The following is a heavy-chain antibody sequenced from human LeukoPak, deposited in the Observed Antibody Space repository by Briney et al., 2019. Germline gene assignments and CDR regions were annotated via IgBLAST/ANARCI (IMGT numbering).Heavy chain of an antibody. V-gene: IGHV1-8*03. Sequence: ASVKVSCKASGYTFIDYDINWVRQAPGQGLEWMGWMNPNSGYTAYPQKFQGRVTFTKNTSMSTAYMEVSSLTYEDTAVYYCARAATYYDSWRGYSRFRHQYFYIDVWGKGTPVTVSS. J-gene: IGHJ6*03. CDR2: MNPNSGYT. D-gene: IGHD3-3*01. CDR1: GYTFIDYD. CDR3: ARAATYYDSWRGYSRFRHQYFYIDV.